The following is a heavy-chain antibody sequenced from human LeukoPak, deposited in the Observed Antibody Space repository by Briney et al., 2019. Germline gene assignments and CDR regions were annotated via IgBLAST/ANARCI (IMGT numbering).Heavy chain of an antibody. CDR1: GYRFSDYW. Sequence: GGSLQISCECSGYRFSDYWIGWVSQKPGKGLEWMGIIYADDSQTRYSPSFQGEVTMSADKSISTVYLQWASLRASDSGLDYCARYNGPSLHTKRFDHWGQGTLVTVSS. CDR3: ARYNGPSLHTKRFDH. J-gene: IGHJ5*02. V-gene: IGHV5-51*01. D-gene: IGHD3-10*01. CDR2: IYADDSQT.